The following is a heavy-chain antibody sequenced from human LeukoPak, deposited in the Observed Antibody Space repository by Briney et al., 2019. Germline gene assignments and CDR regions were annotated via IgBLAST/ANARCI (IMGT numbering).Heavy chain of an antibody. J-gene: IGHJ6*02. Sequence: GGSLRLSCAASGFTFSNYWMTWVRQAPGKGLEWVANIKQDGSEKYYVDSVKGRFTISRDNAKNSLYLQMNSLRAEDTAVYYCARGGQLVSWMIYYYYGMDVWGQGTTVTVSS. CDR1: GFTFSNYW. V-gene: IGHV3-7*01. CDR3: ARGGQLVSWMIYYYYGMDV. D-gene: IGHD6-13*01. CDR2: IKQDGSEK.